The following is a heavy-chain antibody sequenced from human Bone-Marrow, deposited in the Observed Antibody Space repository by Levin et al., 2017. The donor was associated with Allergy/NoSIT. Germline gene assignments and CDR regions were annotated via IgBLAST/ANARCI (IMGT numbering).Heavy chain of an antibody. D-gene: IGHD3-10*02. Sequence: SETLSLTCSVSGGSINNYYWNWIRQPPGKRLEWIGYVYYSGTSTYNPSLESRVTISVDWSKNQFSLQLSSVTTEDAAVYYCARRDPGDYVKIDALDVWGPGAPVIVST. CDR2: VYYSGTS. J-gene: IGHJ3*01. CDR3: ARRDPGDYVKIDALDV. CDR1: GGSINNYY. V-gene: IGHV4-59*01.